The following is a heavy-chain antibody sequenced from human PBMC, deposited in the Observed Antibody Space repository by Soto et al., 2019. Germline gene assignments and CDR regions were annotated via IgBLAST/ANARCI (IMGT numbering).Heavy chain of an antibody. CDR1: GFDFSTHW. CDR2: IDDDGSST. CDR3: ARRLERPLGGSLYYYGMDV. J-gene: IGHJ6*02. V-gene: IGHV3-74*01. D-gene: IGHD1-1*01. Sequence: GGALRLSCAASGFDFSTHWMHWVRQALGKGLAWVSRIDDDGSSTRYADSVKGRFTISRDNAKNIVYLEMTSLRTEDTAVYFCARRLERPLGGSLYYYGMDVWGQGTTVTVSS.